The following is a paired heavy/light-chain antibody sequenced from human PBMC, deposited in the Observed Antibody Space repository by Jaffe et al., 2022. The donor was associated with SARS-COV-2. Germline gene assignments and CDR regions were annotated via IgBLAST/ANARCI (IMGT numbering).Heavy chain of an antibody. CDR3: AKDPFQMTIFSVFDFGIDS. D-gene: IGHD3-9*01. V-gene: IGHV3-23*01. Sequence: EVHLLESGGGLVQPGGSLRLSCEASGFTFTSYAMAWVRQAPGKGLEWVSAVSGSGGSTYYADSVKGRLAISRDNSNNTLYLQMNSLRAEDTAVYYCAKDPFQMTIFSVFDFGIDSWGRGTLVTVSS. CDR1: GFTFTSYA. J-gene: IGHJ4*02. CDR2: VSGSGGST.
Light chain of an antibody. V-gene: IGKV3-20*01. Sequence: EIVLTQSPGTLSLSPGERATLSCRASHFLSSNYLAWYQQKPGQAPRLLIYGASTRATGIPDRFSGSGSGTDFTLTISRLEPEDFAVYYCQQYDSPPSLTFAGGTKVEIK. CDR3: QQYDSPPSLT. J-gene: IGKJ4*01. CDR2: GAS. CDR1: HFLSSNY.